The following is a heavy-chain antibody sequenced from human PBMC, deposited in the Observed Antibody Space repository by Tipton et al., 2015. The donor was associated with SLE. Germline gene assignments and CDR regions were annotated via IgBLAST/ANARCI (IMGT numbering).Heavy chain of an antibody. J-gene: IGHJ6*03. CDR2: MNPNSGNT. Sequence: QSGPEVKKPGASVKVSCKASGYTFTSYDINWVRQATGQGLEWMGWMNPNSGNTGYAQKFQGRVTMTRNTSISTAYMELNSLRAEDTAVYYCARGRCSSTSCPWDYYYMDVWGKGTTVTVSS. V-gene: IGHV1-8*01. CDR3: ARGRCSSTSCPWDYYYMDV. D-gene: IGHD2-2*01. CDR1: GYTFTSYD.